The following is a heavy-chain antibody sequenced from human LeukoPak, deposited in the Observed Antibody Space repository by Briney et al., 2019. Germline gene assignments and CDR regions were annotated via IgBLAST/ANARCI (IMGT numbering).Heavy chain of an antibody. Sequence: ASVKVSCKASGYTFTGYYIHWVRQAPGQGLEWMGWINPKSGGANYAQKFQGRVTMTRDTSISTAYMELSRLRSDDTAVYYCARPIAARPPTRYGMDVWGQGTTVTVSS. V-gene: IGHV1-2*02. J-gene: IGHJ6*02. D-gene: IGHD6-6*01. CDR2: INPKSGGA. CDR1: GYTFTGYY. CDR3: ARPIAARPPTRYGMDV.